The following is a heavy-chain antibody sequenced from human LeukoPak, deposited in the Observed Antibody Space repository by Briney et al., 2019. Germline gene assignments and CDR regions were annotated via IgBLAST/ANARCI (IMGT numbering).Heavy chain of an antibody. V-gene: IGHV3-7*01. Sequence: PGGSLRLSCAASGFTFSTFWMSWVRQAPGKGLEWVAGMNQDGRQIYYVDSVKGRFTISRDNAKNSLYLQMNSLRAEDTAVYYCARDSYDVGFYFDYWGQGTLITVSS. CDR2: MNQDGRQI. D-gene: IGHD3-16*01. CDR3: ARDSYDVGFYFDY. J-gene: IGHJ4*02. CDR1: GFTFSTFW.